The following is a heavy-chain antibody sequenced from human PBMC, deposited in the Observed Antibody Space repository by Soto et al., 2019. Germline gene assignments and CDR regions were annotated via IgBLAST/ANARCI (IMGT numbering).Heavy chain of an antibody. CDR3: ARVRGVVTYGAYGMDV. CDR1: GFTFSDYY. CDR2: ISSSSSYT. V-gene: IGHV3-11*06. Sequence: VGSLRLSCAASGFTFSDYYMSWIRQAPGKGLEWVSYISSSSSYTNYADSVKGRFTISRDNAKNSLYLQMNSLRAEDTAVYYCARVRGVVTYGAYGMDVWGQGTTVTVSS. D-gene: IGHD3-3*01. J-gene: IGHJ6*02.